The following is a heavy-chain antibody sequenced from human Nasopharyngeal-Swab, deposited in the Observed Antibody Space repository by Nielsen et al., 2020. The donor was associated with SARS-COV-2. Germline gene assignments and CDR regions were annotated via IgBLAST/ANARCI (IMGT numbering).Heavy chain of an antibody. CDR1: GGSISGNNYF. J-gene: IGHJ6*03. D-gene: IGHD3-10*01. CDR2: ISYTGST. Sequence: SETLSLTCTVSGGSISGNNYFWGWIRQPPGKGLEWIGSISYTGSTYSNPSLQSRVTMSMDRSKNQFSLKLSSVTAADTAVYYCARYPTPPSGYYYMDVWGKGTTVTVSS. CDR3: ARYPTPPSGYYYMDV. V-gene: IGHV4-39*07.